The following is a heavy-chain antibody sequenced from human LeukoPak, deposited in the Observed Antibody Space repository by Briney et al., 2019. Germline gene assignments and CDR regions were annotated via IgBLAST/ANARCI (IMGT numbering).Heavy chain of an antibody. CDR1: YFFFISYY. Sequence: PGGAPRRFFCAAYFFFISYYIQWGRPAAGEGRVWGAVISFDGSNRFYADSVKGRFIISRDNSKNTLYLEMNSLRVEDTAVYYCASGYTYDHGAGSYHWGQGTLVTVSS. CDR3: ASGYTYDHGAGSYH. J-gene: IGHJ4*02. V-gene: IGHV3-30*04. D-gene: IGHD3-10*01. CDR2: ISFDGSNR.